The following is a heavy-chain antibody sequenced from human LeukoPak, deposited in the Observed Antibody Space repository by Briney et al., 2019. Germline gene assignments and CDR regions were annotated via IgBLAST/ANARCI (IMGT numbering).Heavy chain of an antibody. CDR1: GFTFSSYG. CDR3: AKLEPSRLQIIAAFDY. D-gene: IGHD6-13*01. CDR2: ISYDGSNK. Sequence: QTGGSLRLSCAASGFTFSSYGMHWVRQAPGKGLEWVAVISYDGSNKYYADSVKGRFTISRDNSKNTLYLQMNSLRAEDTAVYYCAKLEPSRLQIIAAFDYWGQGTLVTVSS. J-gene: IGHJ4*02. V-gene: IGHV3-30*18.